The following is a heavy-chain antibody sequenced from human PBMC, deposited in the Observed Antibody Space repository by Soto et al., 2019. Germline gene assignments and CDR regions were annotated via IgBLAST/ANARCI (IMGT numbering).Heavy chain of an antibody. CDR3: ARDRYYGSGTYYNFYSGMDV. Sequence: SETLSLTCTVSGGSINSGDYYWTWVRQPPGKGLEWIGNIFHSGSTYYTPSLQSRVTISLDTSKNHFSLKLSSVAPADTAVYYCARDRYYGSGTYYNFYSGMDVWGQGTTVTVSS. J-gene: IGHJ6*02. V-gene: IGHV4-30-4*01. CDR1: GGSINSGDYY. D-gene: IGHD3-10*01. CDR2: IFHSGST.